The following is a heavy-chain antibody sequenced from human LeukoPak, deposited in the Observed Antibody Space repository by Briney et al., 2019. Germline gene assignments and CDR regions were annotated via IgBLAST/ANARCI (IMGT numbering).Heavy chain of an antibody. Sequence: ASVKVSCKASGYTFTSYGISWVRQAPGQGLEWMGWISAYNGNTNYAQKFQGRVTITADKSTSTAYMELSSLRSEDTAVYYCAPVSTGSSWYDLDYWGQGTLVTVSS. D-gene: IGHD6-13*01. CDR3: APVSTGSSWYDLDY. CDR2: ISAYNGNT. CDR1: GYTFTSYG. V-gene: IGHV1-18*01. J-gene: IGHJ4*02.